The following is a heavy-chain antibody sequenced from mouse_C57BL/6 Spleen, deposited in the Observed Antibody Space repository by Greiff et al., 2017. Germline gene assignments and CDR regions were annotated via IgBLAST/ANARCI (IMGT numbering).Heavy chain of an antibody. CDR1: GFSLSTSGMG. J-gene: IGHJ4*01. V-gene: IGHV8-12*01. D-gene: IGHD2-5*01. CDR2: IYWDDDK. CDR3: ARKAYYSKRGYYAMDY. Sequence: QVTLKESGPGILQSSQTLSLTCSFSGFSLSTSGMGVSWIRQPSGKGLEWLAHIYWDDDKRYNPSLKSRLTISKDTSRNQVFLKITSVDTADTATYYCARKAYYSKRGYYAMDYWGQGTSVTVSS.